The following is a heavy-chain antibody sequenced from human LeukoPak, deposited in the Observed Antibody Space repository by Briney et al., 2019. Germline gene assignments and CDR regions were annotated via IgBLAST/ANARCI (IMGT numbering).Heavy chain of an antibody. V-gene: IGHV4-39*07. Sequence: SETLSLTCTVSGGSISSSSYYWGWIRQPPGKGLEWIGEINHSGSTNYNPSLKSRVTISVDTSKNQFSLKLSSVTAADTAVYYCARCFWSGYYTDYYYGMDVWGQGTTVTVSS. CDR3: ARCFWSGYYTDYYYGMDV. J-gene: IGHJ6*02. CDR1: GGSISSSSYY. D-gene: IGHD3-3*01. CDR2: INHSGST.